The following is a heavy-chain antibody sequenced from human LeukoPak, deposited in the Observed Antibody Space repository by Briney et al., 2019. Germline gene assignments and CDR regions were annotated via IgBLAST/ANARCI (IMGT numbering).Heavy chain of an antibody. CDR3: ASLPFYGSGSYNFDY. CDR1: GFTFSSYG. V-gene: IGHV3-33*01. J-gene: IGHJ4*02. D-gene: IGHD3-10*01. Sequence: TGGSPRLSCAASGFTFSSYGMHWVRQAPGKGLEWVAVIWYDGSNKYYADSVKGRFTISRDNSKNTLYLQMNSLRAEDTAVYYCASLPFYGSGSYNFDYWGQGTLVTVSS. CDR2: IWYDGSNK.